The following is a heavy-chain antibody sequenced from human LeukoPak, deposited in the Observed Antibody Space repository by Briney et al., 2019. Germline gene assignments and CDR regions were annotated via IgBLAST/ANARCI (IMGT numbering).Heavy chain of an antibody. V-gene: IGHV3-33*08. CDR2: IWYDGSNK. CDR1: GFTFSSYG. Sequence: GGSLRLSCATSGFTFSSYGMHWVRQAPGKGLEWVAVIWYDGSNKYYADSVKGRFTISRDNSENTVYLQMNSLRAEDTAVYYCARDGSYYEMNHWGQGTLVTVSS. CDR3: ARDGSYYEMNH. J-gene: IGHJ5*02. D-gene: IGHD1-26*01.